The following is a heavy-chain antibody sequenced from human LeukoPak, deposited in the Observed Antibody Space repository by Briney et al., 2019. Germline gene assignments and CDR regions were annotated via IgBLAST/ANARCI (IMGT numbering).Heavy chain of an antibody. D-gene: IGHD2-15*01. CDR2: ISGSGGST. Sequence: PGGSLRLSCAASGFTFSTYAMSWVRRAPGKGLEWVSAISGSGGSTYSADSVKGRFTILRDNSKNTLYLQMNSLRAEDTAVYYCAKRMPYYFDYWGQGTLVTVSS. V-gene: IGHV3-23*01. CDR1: GFTFSTYA. CDR3: AKRMPYYFDY. J-gene: IGHJ4*02.